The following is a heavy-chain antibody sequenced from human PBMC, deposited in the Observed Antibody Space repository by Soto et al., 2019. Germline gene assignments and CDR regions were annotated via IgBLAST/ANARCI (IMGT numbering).Heavy chain of an antibody. V-gene: IGHV4-30-4*01. D-gene: IGHD3-9*01. CDR3: ARDHYVYDFLTGYGSYYGMDV. CDR2: IYYSGNT. CDR1: GGSISSGDYY. J-gene: IGHJ6*02. Sequence: PSETLSLTCTVSGGSISSGDYYWSWIRQPPGKGLEWIGYIYYSGNTYYNPSLKSRVTISVDTSKNQFSLKLSSGTAADTAVYYCARDHYVYDFLTGYGSYYGMDVWGQGNTVTVPS.